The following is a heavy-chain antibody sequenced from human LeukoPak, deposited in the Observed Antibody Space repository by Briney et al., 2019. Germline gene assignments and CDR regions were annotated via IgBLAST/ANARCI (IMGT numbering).Heavy chain of an antibody. CDR3: ARDRPIAAFDI. CDR1: GYTFSSYG. Sequence: ASVKVSCKASGYTFSSYGISWVRRAPGQGLEWMGWINPYNGNTNYAQKFQGRVTMSTDTSTSAAYMELKSLRSDDTAVYYCARDRPIAAFDIWGQGTMVTVSS. D-gene: IGHD6-6*01. J-gene: IGHJ3*02. CDR2: INPYNGNT. V-gene: IGHV1-18*01.